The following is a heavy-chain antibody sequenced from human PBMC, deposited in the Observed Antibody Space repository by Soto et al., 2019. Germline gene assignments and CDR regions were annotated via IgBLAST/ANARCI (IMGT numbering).Heavy chain of an antibody. Sequence: QVQLVQSGAEVKKPGSSVKVSCKASGGTFSSYTISWVRQAPGQGLEWMGRIIPILGIANYAQKFQGRVTMSGDKSTRTAYMELSSLRYEDTAVYYCARDRSSRYGDYPAYYYYYYGMDVWGQGTTVTVSS. CDR1: GGTFSSYT. CDR3: ARDRSSRYGDYPAYYYYYYGMDV. V-gene: IGHV1-69*08. CDR2: IIPILGIA. J-gene: IGHJ6*02. D-gene: IGHD4-17*01.